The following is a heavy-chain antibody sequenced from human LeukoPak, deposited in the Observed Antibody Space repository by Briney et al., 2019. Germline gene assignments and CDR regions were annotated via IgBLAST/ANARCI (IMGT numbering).Heavy chain of an antibody. J-gene: IGHJ4*02. CDR1: GFTFSSYA. Sequence: GVSLRLSCAASGFTFSSYAMSWVRQAPGKGLEWVSAISGSGGSTYYADSVEGRFTISRDNSKNTLYLQMNSLRAEDTAVYYCAKDHSSGYYYKDYWGQGTLVTVSS. CDR2: ISGSGGST. CDR3: AKDHSSGYYYKDY. V-gene: IGHV3-23*01. D-gene: IGHD3-22*01.